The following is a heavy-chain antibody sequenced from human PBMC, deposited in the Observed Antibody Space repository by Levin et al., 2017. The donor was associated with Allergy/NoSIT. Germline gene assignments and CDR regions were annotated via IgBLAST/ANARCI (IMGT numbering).Heavy chain of an antibody. J-gene: IGHJ3*02. D-gene: IGHD6-19*01. Sequence: PGGSLRLSCAASGFTFSSYGMHWVRQAPGKGLEWVAVISSDGRKKFYADSVKGRFTISSDNSKNTPDLQINSLRDEDTAVYYCARDVYGSGWYRLGDDAFEMWGQGTKVSVSS. CDR2: ISSDGRKK. CDR1: GFTFSSYG. V-gene: IGHV3-30*03. CDR3: ARDVYGSGWYRLGDDAFEM.